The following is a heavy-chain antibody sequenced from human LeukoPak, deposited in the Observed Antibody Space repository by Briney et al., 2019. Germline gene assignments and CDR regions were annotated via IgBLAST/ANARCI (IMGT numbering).Heavy chain of an antibody. D-gene: IGHD6-19*01. CDR3: ARDLPDSSGWYPDY. Sequence: NPSETLSLTCTVSGGSISSSSYYWGWIRQPPGKGLEWIGSIYYSGSTYYNPSLKSRVTISVDASKNQFSLKLSSVTAADTAVYYCARDLPDSSGWYPDYWGQGTLVTVSS. CDR1: GGSISSSSYY. CDR2: IYYSGST. V-gene: IGHV4-39*07. J-gene: IGHJ4*02.